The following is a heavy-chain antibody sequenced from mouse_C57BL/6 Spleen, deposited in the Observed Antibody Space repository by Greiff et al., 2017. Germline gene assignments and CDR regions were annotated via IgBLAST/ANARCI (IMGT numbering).Heavy chain of an antibody. CDR1: GYAFTNYL. CDR3: ASRGYGSSYDDMDY. Sequence: QVQLQQSGAELVRPGTSVKVSCKASGYAFTNYLIEWVKQRPGQGLEWIGVINPGSGGTNYNEKFKGKATLTADKSSSTAYMQLSSLTSEDSAVYFCASRGYGSSYDDMDYWGQGTSVTVSS. D-gene: IGHD1-1*01. V-gene: IGHV1-54*01. J-gene: IGHJ4*01. CDR2: INPGSGGT.